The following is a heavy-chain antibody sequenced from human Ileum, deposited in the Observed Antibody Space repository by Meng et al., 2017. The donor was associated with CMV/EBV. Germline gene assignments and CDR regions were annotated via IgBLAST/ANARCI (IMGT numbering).Heavy chain of an antibody. J-gene: IGHJ4*02. CDR3: ARDGEGQLVHWFDY. Sequence: ETLSLTCAVYGGSFSGYYWSWIRQPPGKGPEWISHTGRDGTVYADSVKGRFTTTRDNAKNSVYLQMNSLRAEDTAVYYCARDGEGQLVHWFDYWGQGILVTVSS. V-gene: IGHV3-69-1*01. CDR2: TGRDGTV. CDR1: GGSFSGYY. D-gene: IGHD6-13*01.